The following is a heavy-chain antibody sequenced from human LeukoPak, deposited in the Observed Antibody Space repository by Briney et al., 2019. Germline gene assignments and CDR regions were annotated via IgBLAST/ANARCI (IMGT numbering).Heavy chain of an antibody. CDR3: ARERAAAVNWFGP. CDR2: IIPIFGTA. CDR1: GGTFSSYA. Sequence: ASVKVSCKASGGTFSSYAISWVRQAPGQGLEWMGGIIPIFGTANYAQKFQGRVTITADESTSTAYMELSSLRSEDTAVYYCARERAAAVNWFGPWGQGTLVTVSS. V-gene: IGHV1-69*13. D-gene: IGHD6-13*01. J-gene: IGHJ5*02.